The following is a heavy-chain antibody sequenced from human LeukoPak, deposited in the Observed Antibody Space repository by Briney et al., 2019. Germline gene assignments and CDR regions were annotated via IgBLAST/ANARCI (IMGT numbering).Heavy chain of an antibody. CDR2: ISDSGNRT. CDR3: AKNLYCGGGSCYPSALGMDV. V-gene: IGHV3-23*01. J-gene: IGHJ6*02. D-gene: IGHD2-15*01. CDR1: GFTFSSYA. Sequence: PGGFLRLSCAASGFTFSSYAMSWVRQAPGKGLEWVSSISDSGNRTYYADSVKGRFTISRDNSKNTLFLQMNSLRAEDTAVYYCAKNLYCGGGSCYPSALGMDVWGQGTTVTVSS.